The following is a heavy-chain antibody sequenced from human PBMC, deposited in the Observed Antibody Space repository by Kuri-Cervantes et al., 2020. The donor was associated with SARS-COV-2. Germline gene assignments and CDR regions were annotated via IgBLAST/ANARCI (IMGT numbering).Heavy chain of an antibody. J-gene: IGHJ3*02. D-gene: IGHD3-22*01. CDR2: INPSGGNT. CDR1: GYTFTSYY. Sequence: ASVKVSCKASGYTFTSYYMHWVRQAPGQGLEWMGIINPSGGNTSYAQKFQGRVTMTRDTSTSTVYMELSSLRSEDTAVYYCARDFRGSNYYDSSGPHDAFDIWGQGTMVTVSS. V-gene: IGHV1-46*01. CDR3: ARDFRGSNYYDSSGPHDAFDI.